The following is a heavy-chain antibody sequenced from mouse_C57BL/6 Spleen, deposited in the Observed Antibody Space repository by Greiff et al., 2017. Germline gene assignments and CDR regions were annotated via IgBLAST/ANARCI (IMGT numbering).Heavy chain of an antibody. V-gene: IGHV1-69*01. CDR2: IDPSDSYT. J-gene: IGHJ2*01. CDR1: GYTFTSYW. CDR3: ARSGLLRSFDY. Sequence: VQLKQPGAELVMPGASVKLSCKASGYTFTSYWMHWVKQRPGQGLEWIGEIDPSDSYTNYNQKFKGKSTLTVDKSSSTAYMQLSSLTSEDSAVYYCARSGLLRSFDYWGQGTTLTVSS. D-gene: IGHD2-3*01.